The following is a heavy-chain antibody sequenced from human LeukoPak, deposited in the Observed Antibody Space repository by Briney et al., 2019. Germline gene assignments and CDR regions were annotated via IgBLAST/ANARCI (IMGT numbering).Heavy chain of an antibody. CDR1: GGTFSSYA. CDR3: ARVGPMEGSGSYYYYYMDV. Sequence: AASVKVSCKASGGTFSSYAISWVRQAPGQGLEWMGGIIPIFGTANYAQKFRGRVTITADTSTSTAYMELRSLRSDDTAVYYCARVGPMEGSGSYYYYYMDVWGKGTTVIISS. CDR2: IIPIFGTA. D-gene: IGHD1-26*01. V-gene: IGHV1-69*06. J-gene: IGHJ6*03.